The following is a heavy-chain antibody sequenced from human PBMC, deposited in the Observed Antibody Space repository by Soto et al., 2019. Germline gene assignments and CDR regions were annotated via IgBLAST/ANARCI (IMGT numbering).Heavy chain of an antibody. CDR3: ARTIQYKRLYSGSYYLDY. D-gene: IGHD1-26*01. V-gene: IGHV4-30-2*01. Sequence: ASETLSLTCAVSGGSISSGGYSWSWIRQPPGKGLEWIGYIYHSGSTNYNPSLKSRVTISVDTSKNQFSLKLSSVTAADTAVYYCARTIQYKRLYSGSYYLDYWGQGTLVTVSS. CDR1: GGSISSGGYS. CDR2: IYHSGST. J-gene: IGHJ4*02.